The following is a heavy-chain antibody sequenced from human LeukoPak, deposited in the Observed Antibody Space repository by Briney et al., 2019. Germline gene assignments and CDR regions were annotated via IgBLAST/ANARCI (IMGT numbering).Heavy chain of an antibody. D-gene: IGHD1-26*01. J-gene: IGHJ4*02. V-gene: IGHV3-74*01. CDR3: ARDLTSGSYDG. Sequence: GVSLRLSCAASGFTFSSYWMLWVRQAPGKGLVWVSRINSDGSSTSYADSVKGRFTISRDNAKNTLYLQMNSLRAEDTAVYYCARDLTSGSYDGWGQGTLVTVSS. CDR1: GFTFSSYW. CDR2: INSDGSST.